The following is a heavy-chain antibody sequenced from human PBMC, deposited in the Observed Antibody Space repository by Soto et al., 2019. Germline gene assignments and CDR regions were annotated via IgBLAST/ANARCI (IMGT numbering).Heavy chain of an antibody. V-gene: IGHV3-21*01. J-gene: IGHJ4*02. CDR3: ARDEGFCINGICSVGIDY. CDR2: ISTRSSFI. D-gene: IGHD2-8*01. CDR1: GFTFSNYS. Sequence: EVQLVESGGGLVKPGGSLRLSCAASGFTFSNYSMNWVRQAPGKGLEWVSSISTRSSFIYYADSVKGRFTISRDNAKNSLFLLMNSLRAEDTAVYYCARDEGFCINGICSVGIDYWGQGTLVTVSS.